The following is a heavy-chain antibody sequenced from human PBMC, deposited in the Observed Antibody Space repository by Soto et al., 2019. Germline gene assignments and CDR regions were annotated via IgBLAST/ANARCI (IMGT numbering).Heavy chain of an antibody. V-gene: IGHV1-18*01. CDR1: GYIFVNYG. Sequence: QVKRGRPGEGVKKPGASVKVSGRASGYIFVNYGIAWVRQAPGQGLEGMGWISPYTVNTHSATKVQGRLTMTTDTSTSTAYMDLGSLTSDDTAVYYCVMVDNYVTPTPQDVWGQGTTVTVSS. J-gene: IGHJ6*02. CDR2: ISPYTVNT. D-gene: IGHD3-16*01. CDR3: VMVDNYVTPTPQDV.